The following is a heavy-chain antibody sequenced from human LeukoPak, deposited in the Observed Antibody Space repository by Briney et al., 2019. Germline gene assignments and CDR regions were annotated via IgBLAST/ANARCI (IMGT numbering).Heavy chain of an antibody. D-gene: IGHD6-13*01. CDR2: IYHSGST. CDR1: GYSISSGYY. CDR3: AREGVAAAGRVDN. V-gene: IGHV4-38-2*02. J-gene: IGHJ4*02. Sequence: SETLSLTCTVSGYSISSGYYWGWIRQPPGKGLEWIGSIYHSGSTYYNPSLKSRVTISVDTSKNQFSLILSSVTTADTAVYYCAREGVAAAGRVDNWGQGTLVPVSS.